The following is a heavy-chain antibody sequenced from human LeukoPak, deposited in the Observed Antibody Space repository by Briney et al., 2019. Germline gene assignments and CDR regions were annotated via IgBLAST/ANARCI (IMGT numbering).Heavy chain of an antibody. CDR1: GGIFSTDA. D-gene: IGHD3-10*01. CDR2: IIPKFGAA. Sequence: SVKVSCKASGGIFSTDAINWVRQAPGQGLEWMGGIIPKFGAANYAQKFQGRLMITADESTSTAYMELNSLRSDDTAVYYCARGIYYDSGSHPPYLDYWGQGTLVTVSS. J-gene: IGHJ4*02. CDR3: ARGIYYDSGSHPPYLDY. V-gene: IGHV1-69*01.